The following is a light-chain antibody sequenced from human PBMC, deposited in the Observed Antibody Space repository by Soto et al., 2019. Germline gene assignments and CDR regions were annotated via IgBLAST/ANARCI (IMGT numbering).Light chain of an antibody. V-gene: IGKV1-9*01. CDR3: QQLFDSPIT. CDR1: QVISTS. Sequence: DIQLPPSPSFLSPSIGESVTLTCRASQVISTSLAWYQVKPGKAPKLLIYAASTLESGVPSRFSATVSGTEFSLTITSLQPEDFATYYCQQLFDSPITFGQGTRLEIK. CDR2: AAS. J-gene: IGKJ5*01.